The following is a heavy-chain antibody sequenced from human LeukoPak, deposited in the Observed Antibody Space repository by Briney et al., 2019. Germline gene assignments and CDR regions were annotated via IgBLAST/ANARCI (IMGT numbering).Heavy chain of an antibody. CDR3: ARATIRYCSSTSCYEDY. CDR2: IYASGST. V-gene: IGHV4-61*02. CDR1: GGSISSGSYY. J-gene: IGHJ4*02. D-gene: IGHD2-2*01. Sequence: SETLSLTCTVSGGSISSGSYYWSWIRQPAGKGLEWIGRIYASGSTNYNPSLKSQVTISVDTSKNQFSLKLSSVTAADTAVYFCARATIRYCSSTSCYEDYWGQGTLVSVSS.